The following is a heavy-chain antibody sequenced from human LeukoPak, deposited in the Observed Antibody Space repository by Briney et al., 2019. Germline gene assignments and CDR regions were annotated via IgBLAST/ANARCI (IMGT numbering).Heavy chain of an antibody. V-gene: IGHV4-59*01. D-gene: IGHD4-23*01. CDR1: GGSISSYY. J-gene: IGHJ5*02. CDR3: ARDTVDSFDP. CDR2: IYYSGST. Sequence: SETLSLTCTVSGGSISSYYWSWIRQPPGKGLEGIGYIYYSGSTNYNPSLKSRVTISVDTSKNQFSLKLSSVTAADTAVYYCARDTVDSFDPWGQGTLVTVSS.